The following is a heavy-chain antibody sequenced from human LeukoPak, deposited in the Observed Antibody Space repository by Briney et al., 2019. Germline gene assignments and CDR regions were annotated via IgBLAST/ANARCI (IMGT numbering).Heavy chain of an antibody. CDR2: INHSEST. CDR3: ARAPWVLYYYYGMDV. V-gene: IGHV4-34*01. CDR1: GGSFSGYY. Sequence: SETLSLTCAVYGGSFSGYYWSWIRQPPKKGLEWIGEINHSESTNYNPSLKSRVIISVDTSKNQFSLKVRSVTAADTAVYYCARAPWVLYYYYGMDVWGQGTTVTVSS. D-gene: IGHD7-27*01. J-gene: IGHJ6*02.